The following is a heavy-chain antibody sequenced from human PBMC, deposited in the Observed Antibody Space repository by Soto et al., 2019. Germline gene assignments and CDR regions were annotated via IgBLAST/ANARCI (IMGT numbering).Heavy chain of an antibody. CDR2: IYPGDSET. D-gene: IGHD2-2*01. CDR3: ARQPPVGLASWPYGNDV. Sequence: GESLKISWMVSGYIFPNYWIGWVRQMPGKGLEWMAIIYPGDSETRYSPSFQGQVTISVDKAISTVYLQWSSLKASDTAMSYCARQPPVGLASWPYGNDVLDQVTAVASSS. J-gene: IGHJ6*02. V-gene: IGHV5-51*01. CDR1: GYIFPNYW.